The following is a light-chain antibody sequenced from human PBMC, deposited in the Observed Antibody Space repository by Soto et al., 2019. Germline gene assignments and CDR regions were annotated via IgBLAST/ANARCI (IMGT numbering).Light chain of an antibody. CDR3: SAYISSTTLYV. CDR1: SSDVGAYNF. Sequence: QSALTQPRSVSGSPGQSVTISCTGSSSDVGAYNFVSWYQQHPGKAPKLIIYEVSNRPSGVSNRFSGSKSGNTASLTISGLQADDEADYYCSAYISSTTLYVFGIGTKLTVL. V-gene: IGLV2-14*01. CDR2: EVS. J-gene: IGLJ1*01.